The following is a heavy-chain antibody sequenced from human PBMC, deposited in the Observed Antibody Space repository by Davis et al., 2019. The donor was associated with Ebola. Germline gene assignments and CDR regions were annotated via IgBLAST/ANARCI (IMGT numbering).Heavy chain of an antibody. CDR2: INPSGGST. Sequence: ASVKVSCKASGYTFTSYYIHWVRQAPGQGLEWMGIINPSGGSTNYAQKFQGRVTMTRDTSTSTAYMELSSLRSEDTAVYYCARVSYDSSGYYLQYYFDYWGQGTLVTVSS. CDR1: GYTFTSYY. CDR3: ARVSYDSSGYYLQYYFDY. D-gene: IGHD3-22*01. V-gene: IGHV1-46*01. J-gene: IGHJ4*02.